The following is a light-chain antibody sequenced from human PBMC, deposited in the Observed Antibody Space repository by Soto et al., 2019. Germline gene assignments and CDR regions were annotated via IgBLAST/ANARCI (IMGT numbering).Light chain of an antibody. V-gene: IGKV1-5*03. J-gene: IGKJ1*01. CDR3: KQYSYYWT. CDR2: KAS. Sequence: DIQMTQSPSTLSASVGDRVTITCRASQSISDWLAWYQQKPGRAPNLLIYKASSLQTGVPSTFSGSGSGTEFTLTISSLQPDDFATYYCKQYSYYWTFGQGTKVEIK. CDR1: QSISDW.